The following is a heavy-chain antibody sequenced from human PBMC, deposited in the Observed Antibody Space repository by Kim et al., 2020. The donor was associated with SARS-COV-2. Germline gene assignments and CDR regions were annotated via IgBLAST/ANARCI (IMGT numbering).Heavy chain of an antibody. CDR1: GGSISSSSYY. J-gene: IGHJ5*02. V-gene: IGHV4-39*01. D-gene: IGHD3-10*01. Sequence: SETLSLTCTVSGGSISSSSYYWGWIRQPPGKGLEWIGSIYYSGSTYYNPSLKSRVTISVDTSKNQFSLKLSSVTAADTAVYYCARRRNGEPSGPWGQGTLVTVSS. CDR3: ARRRNGEPSGP. CDR2: IYYSGST.